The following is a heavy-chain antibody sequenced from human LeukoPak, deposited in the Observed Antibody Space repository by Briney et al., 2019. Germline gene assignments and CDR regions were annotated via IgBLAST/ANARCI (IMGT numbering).Heavy chain of an antibody. V-gene: IGHV3-30*18. D-gene: IGHD3-10*01. J-gene: IGHJ6*02. CDR1: GFTFRSYA. CDR3: AKCPPLYGSGTPGDYGMDV. Sequence: GRSLRLSCAASGFTFRSYAMHWVRQAPGKGLEWVAIIPYEGSVKYYADSVRGRFTISRDNSENTVYLQMNSLRAEDTAMYYCAKCPPLYGSGTPGDYGMDVWGQGTTVTVSS. CDR2: IPYEGSVK.